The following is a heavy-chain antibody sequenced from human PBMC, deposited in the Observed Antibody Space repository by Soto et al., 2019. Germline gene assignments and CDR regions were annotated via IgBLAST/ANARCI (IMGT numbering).Heavy chain of an antibody. V-gene: IGHV3-30*18. CDR1: GFTFSTNG. D-gene: IGHD2-21*02. J-gene: IGHJ4*02. CDR3: VKDRDRTWSFDY. Sequence: QVQLVESGGGVVQPGGSLRLSCVASGFTFSTNGMHWVRQAPGKGLEWLAVVAHDGSNIYYADSVRGRFTISRDNSENTLYLEMNSLTVEDTAVFYCVKDRDRTWSFDYWGQGTLVTVSS. CDR2: VAHDGSNI.